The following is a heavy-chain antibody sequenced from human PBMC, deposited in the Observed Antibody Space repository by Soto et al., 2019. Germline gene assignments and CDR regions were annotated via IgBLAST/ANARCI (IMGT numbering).Heavy chain of an antibody. Sequence: QVQLQESGPGLVKPSETLSLTCTVSGGSISSYYWSWIRQPPGKGLEWIGYIYYSGSTNYNPSLKRRGTIPVDPSQTQFSLKLTCVTSAATAVYYCARVGGYSDGYPGYFDLWGRGTLVTVSS. CDR2: IYYSGST. D-gene: IGHD5-18*01. V-gene: IGHV4-59*01. CDR1: GGSISSYY. CDR3: ARVGGYSDGYPGYFDL. J-gene: IGHJ2*01.